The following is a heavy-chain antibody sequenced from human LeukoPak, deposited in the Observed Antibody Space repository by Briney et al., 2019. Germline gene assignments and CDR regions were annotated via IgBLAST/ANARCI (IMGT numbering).Heavy chain of an antibody. V-gene: IGHV4-59*01. CDR1: GDSISDSY. CDR3: AKGTEGYLQLEH. D-gene: IGHD2-15*01. Sequence: PSGTLSLTCTVSGDSISDSYWTWIRQPPGEGLEYIGYIYYTGSTTYSPSLRGRVTISLDKSKSRFSLKLNSVTTADTAVYFCAKGTEGYLQLEHWGRGALVTVSS. J-gene: IGHJ5*02. CDR2: IYYTGST.